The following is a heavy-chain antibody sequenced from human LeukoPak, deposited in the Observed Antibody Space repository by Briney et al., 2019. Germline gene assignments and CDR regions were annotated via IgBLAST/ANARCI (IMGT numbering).Heavy chain of an antibody. CDR1: GFTFSDYS. CDR3: ARGDYDSSGYYEV. D-gene: IGHD3-22*01. V-gene: IGHV3-11*05. CDR2: RSSSSYT. J-gene: IGHJ4*02. Sequence: GGSLRLSCAASGFTFSDYSMSWIRQAPGKGLECISYRSSSSYTNYADSVKGRFTISRDNAKNSLYLQMNSLRAEDTAVYYCARGDYDSSGYYEVWGQGTLVTVAS.